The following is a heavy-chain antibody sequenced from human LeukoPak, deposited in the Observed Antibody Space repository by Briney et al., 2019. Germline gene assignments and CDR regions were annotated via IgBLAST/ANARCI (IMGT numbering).Heavy chain of an antibody. CDR2: ITGGGRTT. D-gene: IGHD2-21*01. V-gene: IGHV3-23*01. CDR1: GFKFSNYA. J-gene: IGHJ6*03. Sequence: PGGSLRLSCAGSGFKFSNYAMSWVRQVPGKGLEWLSAITGGGRTTRYADSVKGRFNSSRDNSKNTLYLQMNGLRVEDTAIYYCAKDRSNAYDYYYMDVWGKGTTVTVSS. CDR3: AKDRSNAYDYYYMDV.